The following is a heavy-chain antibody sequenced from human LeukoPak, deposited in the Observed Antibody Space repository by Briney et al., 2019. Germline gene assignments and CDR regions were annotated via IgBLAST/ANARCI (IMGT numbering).Heavy chain of an antibody. CDR2: IYTSGST. J-gene: IGHJ4*02. CDR1: VGSISSGSYY. Sequence: PSQTLSLTCTVSVGSISSGSYYWSWIRQPPGKGLEWIGRIYTSGSTNYNPSLKSRVTISVDTSKNQFSLKLSSVTAADTAVYYCARGPTYCSSSSCLQGEWGQGTLVTVSS. CDR3: ARGPTYCSSSSCLQGE. D-gene: IGHD2-15*01. V-gene: IGHV4-61*02.